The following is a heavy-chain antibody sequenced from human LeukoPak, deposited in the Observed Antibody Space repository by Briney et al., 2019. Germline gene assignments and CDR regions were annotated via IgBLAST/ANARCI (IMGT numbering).Heavy chain of an antibody. CDR1: GGSFSGYY. CDR2: INHSGST. D-gene: IGHD5-12*01. J-gene: IGHJ4*02. CDR3: ARESRRGYSGPMYF. Sequence: PSETLSLTCAVYGGSFSGYYWSWIRQPPGKGLEWIGEINHSGSTNYNPSLKSRVTISVDTSKNQFSLKLSSVTAADTAVYYCARESRRGYSGPMYFWGQGTLVTVSS. V-gene: IGHV4-34*01.